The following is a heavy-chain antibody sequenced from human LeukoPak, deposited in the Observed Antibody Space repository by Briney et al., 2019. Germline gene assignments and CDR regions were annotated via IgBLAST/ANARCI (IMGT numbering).Heavy chain of an antibody. CDR1: GGSISSGSYY. Sequence: SQTLSLTCTVSGGSISSGSYYWSWIRQPAGKGLEWIGRIYTSGSTNYNPSLKSRVTISVDTSKNQFSLKLSSVTAADTAVYYCARVSYDILTPGLHYYYYYMDVWGKGTTVTISS. CDR3: ARVSYDILTPGLHYYYYYMDV. D-gene: IGHD3-9*01. J-gene: IGHJ6*03. CDR2: IYTSGST. V-gene: IGHV4-61*02.